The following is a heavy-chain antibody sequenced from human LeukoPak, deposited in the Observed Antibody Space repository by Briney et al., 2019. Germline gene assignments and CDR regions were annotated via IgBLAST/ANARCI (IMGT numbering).Heavy chain of an antibody. D-gene: IGHD2-2*02. CDR3: ARIGRYCSSTSCYIDY. V-gene: IGHV3-21*01. Sequence: PGGSLRLSCEASGFTFNTYSMNWARQAPGKGLEWVSSIDSSGGYMFYADSVKGRFTISRDNAKNSLYLQMNSLRAEDTAVYYCARIGRYCSSTSCYIDYWGQGTLVTVSS. CDR2: IDSSGGYM. J-gene: IGHJ4*02. CDR1: GFTFNTYS.